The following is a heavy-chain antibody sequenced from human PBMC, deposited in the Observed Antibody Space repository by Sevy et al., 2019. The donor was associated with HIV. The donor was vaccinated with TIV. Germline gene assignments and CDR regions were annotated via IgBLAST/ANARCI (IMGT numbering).Heavy chain of an antibody. V-gene: IGHV3-30*03. CDR3: ARAYSSSWYVGAFDY. Sequence: GGSLRLSCAASGFTFSSYGMRWVRQAPGKGLEWVAVISYDGSNKYYADSVKGRFTISRDNSKNTLYLQMNSLRAEDTAVYYCARAYSSSWYVGAFDYWGQGTLVTVSS. CDR2: ISYDGSNK. D-gene: IGHD6-13*01. CDR1: GFTFSSYG. J-gene: IGHJ4*02.